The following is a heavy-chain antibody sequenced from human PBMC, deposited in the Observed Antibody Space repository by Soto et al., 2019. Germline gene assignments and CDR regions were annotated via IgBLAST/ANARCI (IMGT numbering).Heavy chain of an antibody. CDR1: GFSLSTNGVG. CDR3: ACQLCSGGSCYCFSFSGMEG. D-gene: IGHD2-15*01. CDR2: IYWDDDK. Sequence: QITLKESGPTLVKPTQTLTLTCTFSGFSLSTNGVGVAWIRQSPGKALEWLALIYWDDDKRYRPSLESTLTITKGCSSHQVVLTATNTDSVYTATYYCACQLCSGGSCYCFSFSGMEGWCQGTTVTVSS. J-gene: IGHJ6*02. V-gene: IGHV2-5*02.